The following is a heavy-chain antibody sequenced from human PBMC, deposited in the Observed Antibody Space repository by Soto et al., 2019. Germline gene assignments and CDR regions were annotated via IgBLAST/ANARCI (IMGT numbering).Heavy chain of an antibody. D-gene: IGHD1-26*01. V-gene: IGHV3-30-3*01. CDR2: ISYDGSNK. Sequence: GGSLRLSCAASGFTFSSYAMHWVRQAPGKGLEWVAVISYDGSNKYYADSVKGRFTISRDNSKNTLYLQMNSLRAEDTAVYYCAREPMGALGIWGQGTMVTVSS. CDR1: GFTFSSYA. CDR3: AREPMGALGI. J-gene: IGHJ3*02.